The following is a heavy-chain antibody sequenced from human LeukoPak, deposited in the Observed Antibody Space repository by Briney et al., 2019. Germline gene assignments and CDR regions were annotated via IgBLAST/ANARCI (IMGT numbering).Heavy chain of an antibody. J-gene: IGHJ6*03. V-gene: IGHV4-30-2*01. CDR1: GGSISSGDYY. Sequence: NPSETLSLTCTVSGGSISSGDYYWSWIRQPPGKGLEWIGYIYHSGSTYYNPSLKSRVTISVDRSKNQFSLKLSSVTAADTAVYYCASDFNAGYYYDSSGPTKNYYYYYMDVWGKGTTVTVSS. CDR3: ASDFNAGYYYDSSGPTKNYYYYYMDV. CDR2: IYHSGST. D-gene: IGHD3-22*01.